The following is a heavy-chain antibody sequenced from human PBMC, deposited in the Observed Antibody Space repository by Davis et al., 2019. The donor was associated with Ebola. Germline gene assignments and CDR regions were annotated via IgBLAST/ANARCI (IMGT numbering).Heavy chain of an antibody. CDR3: ARDVVVVPAANSLLYYYYYGMDV. J-gene: IGHJ6*02. V-gene: IGHV3-30*19. CDR2: ISYDGSNK. CDR1: GFTFSSYG. Sequence: GESLKISCAASGFTFSSYGMHWVRQAPGKGLEWVAVISYDGSNKYYADSVTGRFTISRYNSKNTLYLQMTSLRAEDTAVYYCARDVVVVPAANSLLYYYYYGMDVWGQGTTVTVSS. D-gene: IGHD2-2*01.